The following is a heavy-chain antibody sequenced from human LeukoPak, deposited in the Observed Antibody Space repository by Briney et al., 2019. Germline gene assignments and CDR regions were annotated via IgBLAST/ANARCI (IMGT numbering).Heavy chain of an antibody. Sequence: ASVKVSCKASGHNFTTYVISWLRQAPGQGLEWMAWINFYNGNTNYAQKLQGRVSVTTDTSTNTAYMHLRSLRSDYTAIYYCARGRYITSKPYYFYMDVWGKGTTVTVSS. V-gene: IGHV1-18*01. D-gene: IGHD3-16*02. CDR2: INFYNGNT. J-gene: IGHJ6*03. CDR1: GHNFTTYV. CDR3: ARGRYITSKPYYFYMDV.